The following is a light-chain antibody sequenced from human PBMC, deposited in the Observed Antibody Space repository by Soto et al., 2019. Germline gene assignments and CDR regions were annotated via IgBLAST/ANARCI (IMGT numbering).Light chain of an antibody. CDR2: EVS. Sequence: QSVLAQPASVSGSPGQSITISCSGSSIDVGDNNYVSWYQHHPGKAPKLIIYEVSNRPSGVSNRFSGSSSDNTASLTISGLLPDDEADYYCSSYTTSHTPSYVFGTGTKVTVL. CDR3: SSYTTSHTPSYV. V-gene: IGLV2-14*01. J-gene: IGLJ1*01. CDR1: SIDVGDNNY.